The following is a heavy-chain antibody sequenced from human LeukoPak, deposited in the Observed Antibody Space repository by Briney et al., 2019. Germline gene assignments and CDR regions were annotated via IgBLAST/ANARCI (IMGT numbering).Heavy chain of an antibody. V-gene: IGHV5-51*01. D-gene: IGHD3-22*01. Sequence: GESLKISCKGSGYSFTSYWIGWVRQMPGKGLEWMGIVYSGDSDTKYSPSFQGQVTISADKSISTAYLQWSSLKASETAMYYCASLSYYDSSGAFDYWGQGTLVTVSS. CDR2: VYSGDSDT. CDR3: ASLSYYDSSGAFDY. CDR1: GYSFTSYW. J-gene: IGHJ4*02.